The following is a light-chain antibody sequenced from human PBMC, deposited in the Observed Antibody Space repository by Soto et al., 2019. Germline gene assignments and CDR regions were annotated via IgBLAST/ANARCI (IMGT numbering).Light chain of an antibody. CDR2: EVS. CDR1: SNDVGGYNY. J-gene: IGLJ3*02. Sequence: QSALTQPASVSGSPGQSITISCTGTSNDVGGYNYVSWYQQHPGKVPKLMIYEVSNRPSGVSDRFSGSRSGNTASLTISGLQAEDESDYYCLSYTSSSTWVFGGGTKVTVL. V-gene: IGLV2-14*01. CDR3: LSYTSSSTWV.